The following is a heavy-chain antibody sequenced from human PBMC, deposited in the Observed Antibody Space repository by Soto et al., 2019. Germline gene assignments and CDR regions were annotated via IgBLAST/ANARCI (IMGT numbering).Heavy chain of an antibody. CDR1: GFTFSSYS. Sequence: GGSLRLSCAASGFTFSSYSMNWVRQAPGKGLEWVSYISNSRSYIYYADSVKGRFTISRDNAKNSLYLQMNSLRAEDTAVYYCARGPEDIVVVPAAITDYYYMDVWGKGTTVTVSS. D-gene: IGHD2-2*01. J-gene: IGHJ6*03. V-gene: IGHV3-21*01. CDR2: ISNSRSYI. CDR3: ARGPEDIVVVPAAITDYYYMDV.